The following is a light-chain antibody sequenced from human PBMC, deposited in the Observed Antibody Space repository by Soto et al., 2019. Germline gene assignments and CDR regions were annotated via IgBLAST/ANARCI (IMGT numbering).Light chain of an antibody. CDR3: NSFTSSSSVV. CDR1: SSDVGGYNY. CDR2: GVS. J-gene: IGLJ2*01. V-gene: IGLV2-14*01. Sequence: QSALTQPASVSGSPGQSITISCTGTSSDVGGYNYVSWYQQHPGKAPRLMIYGVSNRPSGVSNRFSGSKSGNTASLTISGLQAGDEADYYCNSFTSSSSVVFGGGTKLTVL.